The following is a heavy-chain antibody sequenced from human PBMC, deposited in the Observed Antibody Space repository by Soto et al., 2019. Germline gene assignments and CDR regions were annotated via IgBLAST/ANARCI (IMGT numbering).Heavy chain of an antibody. Sequence: QVQLQESGPGLVKPSETLSLTCTVSGGSISSYYWSWIWQPPGKGLEWIGYIYETGSTNYNPSLNSPLTLPLDTSKHQFSLKLTSVTAADTAVYYCAREQSDPRDAFDIWGQGTMVTVSS. CDR1: GGSISSYY. CDR3: AREQSDPRDAFDI. V-gene: IGHV4-59*01. D-gene: IGHD4-4*01. CDR2: IYETGST. J-gene: IGHJ3*02.